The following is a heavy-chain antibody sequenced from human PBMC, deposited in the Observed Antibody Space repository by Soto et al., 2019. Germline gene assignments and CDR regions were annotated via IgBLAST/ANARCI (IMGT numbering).Heavy chain of an antibody. D-gene: IGHD6-13*01. V-gene: IGHV1-18*01. J-gene: IGHJ6*02. Sequence: QVQLVQSGAEVKKPGASVKVSCKASGYTFTSYVISWVRQAPGQGLEWMGWISGYNGNTNYAQKLQGRVTMTTDTSTSTAYMELRSLRSDDTAVYYCASYREQLVLYGMDVWGQGTTVTVSS. CDR2: ISGYNGNT. CDR3: ASYREQLVLYGMDV. CDR1: GYTFTSYV.